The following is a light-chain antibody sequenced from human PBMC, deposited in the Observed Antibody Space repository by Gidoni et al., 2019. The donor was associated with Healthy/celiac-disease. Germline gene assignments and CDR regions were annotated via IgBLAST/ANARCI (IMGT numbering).Light chain of an antibody. J-gene: IGKJ4*01. CDR3: QQYGSSPLT. CDR2: AAS. Sequence: EIVLTPSPGTLSLSPGERAHHTCRASQSGSSSYLAWYQQKPGQAPMLLIYAASSRATGIPYRFSGSGSGTDFTLTISRLEPEDFAVYYCQQYGSSPLTFGAGTKVEIK. V-gene: IGKV3-20*01. CDR1: QSGSSSY.